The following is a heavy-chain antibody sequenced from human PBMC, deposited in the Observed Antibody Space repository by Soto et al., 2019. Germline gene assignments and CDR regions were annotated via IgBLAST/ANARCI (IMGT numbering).Heavy chain of an antibody. V-gene: IGHV1-69*13. CDR3: AREPTYYYDSTGNAFDI. D-gene: IGHD3-22*01. CDR2: IIPIFGTA. Sequence: GASVKVSCKASGGTFSSYAISWVRQAPGQGLEWMGGIIPIFGTANYAQKFQGRVTITADESTSTAYMELSSLRSEDTAVYYCAREPTYYYDSTGNAFDIWGQGTMVTVSS. CDR1: GGTFSSYA. J-gene: IGHJ3*02.